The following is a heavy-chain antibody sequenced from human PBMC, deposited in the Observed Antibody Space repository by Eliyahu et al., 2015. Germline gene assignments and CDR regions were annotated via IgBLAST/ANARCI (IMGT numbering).Heavy chain of an antibody. CDR2: IYWDDDK. Sequence: QITLKESGPTLVKPTQTLTLTCTFSGFSLSTSGVGXGWXRXPPGKALEWLALIYWDDDKRYSPSLKSRLTITKDTSKNQVVLTMTNMDPVDTATYYCAHTGLGVLRFLEWLFRGFDPWGQGTLVTVSS. J-gene: IGHJ5*02. D-gene: IGHD3-3*01. CDR1: GFSLSTSGVG. V-gene: IGHV2-5*02. CDR3: AHTGLGVLRFLEWLFRGFDP.